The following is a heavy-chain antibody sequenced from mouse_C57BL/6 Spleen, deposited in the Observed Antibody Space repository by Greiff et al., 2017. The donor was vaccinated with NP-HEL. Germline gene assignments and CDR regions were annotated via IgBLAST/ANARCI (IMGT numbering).Heavy chain of an antibody. CDR3: ARGLRPNFDY. V-gene: IGHV1-69*01. CDR2: IDPSDSYT. CDR1: GYTFTSYW. J-gene: IGHJ2*01. Sequence: QVQLQQPGAELVMPWASVKLSCKASGYTFTSYWMHWVKQRPGQGLEWIGEIDPSDSYTNYNQKFKGKSTLTVDKSSSTAYMQLSSLTSEDSAVYYCARGLRPNFDYWGQGTALTVSS. D-gene: IGHD2-4*01.